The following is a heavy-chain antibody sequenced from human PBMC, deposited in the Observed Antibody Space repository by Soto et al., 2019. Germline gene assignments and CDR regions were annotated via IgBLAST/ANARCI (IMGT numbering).Heavy chain of an antibody. CDR2: ISSNGGST. V-gene: IGHV3-64*01. Sequence: GGSLRLSCAASGFTFSSYAMHWVRQAPGKGLEYVSAISSNGGSTYYANSVKGRFTISRDNSKNTLYLQMGSLRAEDMAVYYCASGPPYGSGSYYNPHFDYWGQGTLVTVSS. CDR3: ASGPPYGSGSYYNPHFDY. D-gene: IGHD3-10*01. CDR1: GFTFSSYA. J-gene: IGHJ4*02.